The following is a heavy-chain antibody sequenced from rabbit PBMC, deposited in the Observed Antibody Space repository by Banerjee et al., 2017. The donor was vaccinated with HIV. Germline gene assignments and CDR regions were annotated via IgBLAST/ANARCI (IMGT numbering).Heavy chain of an antibody. CDR3: ASRAYTGSTGDAFDP. CDR2: IDPIFGST. CDR1: GFTISSYS. J-gene: IGHJ2*01. V-gene: IGHV1S7*01. Sequence: QLKETGGGLVQPGGSLTLSCKASGFTISSYSMQWVRQAPGKGLEWIGYIDPIFGSTYYASWVNGRFTISSHNAQNTLYLQLKSLTAADTATYFCASRAYTGSTGDAFDPWGQGTLVTVS. D-gene: IGHD1-1*01.